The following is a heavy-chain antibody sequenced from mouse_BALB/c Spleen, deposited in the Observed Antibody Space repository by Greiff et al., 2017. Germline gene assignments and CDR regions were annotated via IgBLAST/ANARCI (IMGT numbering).Heavy chain of an antibody. J-gene: IGHJ3*01. CDR3: ARSGGWSFAY. V-gene: IGHV5-17*02. CDR1: GFSFSSFG. CDR2: ISSGSSTI. Sequence: EVMLVESGGGLVQPGGSRKLSCAASGFSFSSFGMHWVRQAPGKGLEWVAYISSGSSTIYYADTVKGRFTISRDNPKNTLFLQMTSLRSEDTAMYYCARSGGWSFAYWGQGTLVTVSA. D-gene: IGHD2-3*01.